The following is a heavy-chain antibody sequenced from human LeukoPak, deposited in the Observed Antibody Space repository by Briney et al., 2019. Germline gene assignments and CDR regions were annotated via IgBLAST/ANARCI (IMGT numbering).Heavy chain of an antibody. CDR1: GGSISSSSYY. D-gene: IGHD4-11*01. J-gene: IGHJ4*02. Sequence: PSETLSLTCTVSGGSISSSSYYWGWIRQPPGKGLEWIGSIYYSGSTYYNPSLKSRVTISIDTSKNQFSLKLSSVTAADTAVYYCARLDYSNYPAHFDYWGQGTLVTVSS. CDR3: ARLDYSNYPAHFDY. CDR2: IYYSGST. V-gene: IGHV4-39*01.